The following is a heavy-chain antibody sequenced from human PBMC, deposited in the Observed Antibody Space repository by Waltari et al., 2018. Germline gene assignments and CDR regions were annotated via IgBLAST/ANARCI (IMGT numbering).Heavy chain of an antibody. CDR1: GGSISSSSYY. CDR3: ARLLWFGELSQFDY. Sequence: QLQLQESGPGLVKPSETLSLTCTVSGGSISSSSYYWGWIRQPPGKGLEWVGRIHYSGSTDYNPDLKSRVTISGDTSKNQFSLKLSSVTAADTAVYYCARLLWFGELSQFDYWGQGTLVTVSS. CDR2: IHYSGST. D-gene: IGHD3-10*01. V-gene: IGHV4-39*01. J-gene: IGHJ4*02.